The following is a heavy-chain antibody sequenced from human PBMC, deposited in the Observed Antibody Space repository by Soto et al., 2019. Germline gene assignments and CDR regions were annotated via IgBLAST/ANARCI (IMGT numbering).Heavy chain of an antibody. CDR2: IYYSGST. V-gene: IGHV4-39*07. J-gene: IGHJ6*02. CDR1: GGSISSSSYY. Sequence: PSESLSLTCTVSGGSISSSSYYWGWIRQPPGKGLEWIGSIYYSGSTNYNPSLKSRVTISVDTSKNQFSLKLSSVTAADTAVYYCARMRWGRYSGYEESLGLYGMDVWGQGTTVTVSS. CDR3: ARMRWGRYSGYEESLGLYGMDV. D-gene: IGHD5-12*01.